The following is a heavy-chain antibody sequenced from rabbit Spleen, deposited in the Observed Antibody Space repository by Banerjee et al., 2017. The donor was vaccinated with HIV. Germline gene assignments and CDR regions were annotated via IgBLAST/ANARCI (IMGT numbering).Heavy chain of an antibody. CDR3: ARGAGYGGMNAFNL. V-gene: IGHV1S40*01. J-gene: IGHJ4*01. CDR1: GVSFSSKYW. CDR2: INAVTGKA. Sequence: QSLEESGGDLVKPGASLTLTCTASGVSFSSKYWICWVRQAPGKGLEWIACINAVTGKAVYASWAKGRFTFSKTSSTTVTLQMTSLTAADTATYVCARGAGYGGMNAFNLWGQGTLVTVS. D-gene: IGHD6-1*01.